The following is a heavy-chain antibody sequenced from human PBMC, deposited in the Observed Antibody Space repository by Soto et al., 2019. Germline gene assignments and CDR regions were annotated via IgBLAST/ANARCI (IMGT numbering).Heavy chain of an antibody. V-gene: IGHV3-74*01. CDR1: APTFSTYW. CDR3: ARDKITGLFDY. CDR2: IKSDGSRT. D-gene: IGHD2-8*02. J-gene: IGHJ4*02. Sequence: GSLRLPFAASAPTFSTYWMHWVRQAPGKGLVWVSRIKSDGSRTSYADSVKGRFTISRDNAKNTLYLQMNSLRAEDTAVYYCARDKITGLFDYWGQGTLVTVSS.